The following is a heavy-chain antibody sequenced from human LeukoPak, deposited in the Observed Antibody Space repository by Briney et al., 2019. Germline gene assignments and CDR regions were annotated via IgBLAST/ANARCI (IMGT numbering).Heavy chain of an antibody. CDR1: GFTFSSYS. CDR2: ISSSSSYI. J-gene: IGHJ4*02. V-gene: IGHV3-21*01. CDR3: ARDSSIAARPLDY. D-gene: IGHD6-6*01. Sequence: GGSLRLSCAASGFTFSSYSMNWVRQAPGKGLEWVSSISSSSSYIYYADSVKGRFTISRDNAKNSLYLQMNGLRAEDTAVYYCARDSSIAARPLDYWGQGTLVTVSS.